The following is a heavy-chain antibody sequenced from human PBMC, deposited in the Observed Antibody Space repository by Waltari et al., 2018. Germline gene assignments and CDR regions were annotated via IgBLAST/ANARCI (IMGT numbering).Heavy chain of an antibody. D-gene: IGHD3-22*01. J-gene: IGHJ4*02. V-gene: IGHV4-38-2*01. CDR3: ATLYDSSGYYSEGY. CDR2: IYHSGST. Sequence: QVQLQESGPGLVKPSETLSLTCAVSGYSISSGYYWGWIRQPPGKGLEWIGSIYHSGSTYYNPSLKRRVTISVDTSKNQFSLKLSSVTAADTAVYYCATLYDSSGYYSEGYWGQGTLVTVSS. CDR1: GYSISSGYY.